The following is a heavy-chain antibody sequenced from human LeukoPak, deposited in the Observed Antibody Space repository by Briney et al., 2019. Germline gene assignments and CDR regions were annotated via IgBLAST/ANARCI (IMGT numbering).Heavy chain of an antibody. V-gene: IGHV1-2*02. Sequence: ASVKVSCKASGYTLTGYYMHWVRQAPGQGLEWMGWINPNSGGTNYAQKFQGRVTMTRDTSISTAYMELSRLRSDDTAVYYCARAPSPLPYYYMDVWGKGTTVTVSS. D-gene: IGHD1-14*01. CDR1: GYTLTGYY. CDR2: INPNSGGT. CDR3: ARAPSPLPYYYMDV. J-gene: IGHJ6*03.